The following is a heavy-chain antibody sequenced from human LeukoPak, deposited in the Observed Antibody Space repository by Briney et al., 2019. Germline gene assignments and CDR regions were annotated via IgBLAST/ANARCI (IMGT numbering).Heavy chain of an antibody. CDR2: ITTSGDNT. CDR3: AKRGAYDNRYFDY. Sequence: GGSLRLSCAASGFTFSSYAMSWVRQAPGTGLEWVSSITTSGDNTYYADSVKGRFTISRDNSKNTLCLQMNSLRAEDTAVYYCAKRGAYDNRYFDYWGQGTLVTVSS. V-gene: IGHV3-23*01. D-gene: IGHD3-22*01. J-gene: IGHJ4*02. CDR1: GFTFSSYA.